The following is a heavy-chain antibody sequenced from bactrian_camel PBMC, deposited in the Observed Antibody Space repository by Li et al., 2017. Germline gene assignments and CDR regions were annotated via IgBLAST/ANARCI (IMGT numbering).Heavy chain of an antibody. D-gene: IGHD2*01. CDR2: VDSYGKT. Sequence: QLVESGGGSVQAGGSLRLSCTASGSSTPRYGQYRSPMGWFRQAAGKSREGVVVVDSYGKTLYADSVKGRFTISKDNYKNTLYLQMNGLNPEDTAIYSCAAVLKSGNCYGPSPDFLYWGRGTQVTVS. CDR3: AAVLKSGNCYGPSPDFLY. CDR1: GSSTPRYGQYRS. J-gene: IGHJ4*01. V-gene: IGHV3S53*01.